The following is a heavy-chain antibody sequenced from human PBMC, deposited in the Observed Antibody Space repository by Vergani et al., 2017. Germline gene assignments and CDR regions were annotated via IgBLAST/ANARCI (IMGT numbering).Heavy chain of an antibody. J-gene: IGHJ3*02. CDR2: IYYSGST. D-gene: IGHD5/OR15-5a*01. V-gene: IGHV4-59*01. CDR1: GGSISSYY. CDR3: ARVYVNAFDI. Sequence: QEQLQESGPGLVQPSETLSLTCTVSGGSISSYYWSWLRHHPGKGLEWLGSIYYSGSTNYNPSLQSRVTILVDTSENQVSLKLSSVTGADTAVYYCARVYVNAFDIWGQGTMVTVSS.